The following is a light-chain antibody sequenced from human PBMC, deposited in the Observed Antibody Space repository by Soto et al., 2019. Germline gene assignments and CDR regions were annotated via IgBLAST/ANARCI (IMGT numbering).Light chain of an antibody. CDR3: QQYADSPRT. CDR2: GTS. V-gene: IGKV3-20*01. CDR1: QRVSGTS. J-gene: IGKJ1*01. Sequence: EVVLTQSPGTLSLSPGERATLSCRASQRVSGTSLAWYQHKPGQAPRLLIYGTSSRATGIPDRFSGSGSGTDFILTINRLEPEDFALYYCQQYADSPRTFGQGTKVEIK.